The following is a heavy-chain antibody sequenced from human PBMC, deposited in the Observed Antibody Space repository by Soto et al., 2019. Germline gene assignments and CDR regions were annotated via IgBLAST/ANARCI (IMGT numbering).Heavy chain of an antibody. Sequence: PSETLSLTCAVYGGSVNGHYWNWIRQPPGKGLEWIGEINHTGGTHYNPSLKSRVTMSVDTSKNQFSLRLSSVTAADTAIYYCATRITVFGLLIHPFDPWGQGTQVTVSS. J-gene: IGHJ5*02. CDR2: INHTGGT. CDR3: ATRITVFGLLIHPFDP. D-gene: IGHD3-3*01. V-gene: IGHV4-34*01. CDR1: GGSVNGHY.